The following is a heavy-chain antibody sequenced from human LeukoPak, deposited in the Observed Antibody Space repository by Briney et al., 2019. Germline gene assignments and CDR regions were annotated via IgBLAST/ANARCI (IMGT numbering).Heavy chain of an antibody. CDR1: GFTFDNYV. CDR3: ASGFSDSASSYFDS. J-gene: IGHJ4*02. D-gene: IGHD6-6*01. CDR2: ISWDGRFT. V-gene: IGHV3-43D*04. Sequence: GGSLRLSCAVSGFTFDNYVMNWVRQAPGKGLEWVSLISWDGRFTNYADSVRGRFTVSRDNNKNSLYLQMNSLGVGDTALYYCASGFSDSASSYFDSWGQGTLVTVSS.